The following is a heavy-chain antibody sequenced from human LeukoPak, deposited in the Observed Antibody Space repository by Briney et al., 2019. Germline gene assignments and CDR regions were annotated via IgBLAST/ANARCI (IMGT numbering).Heavy chain of an antibody. Sequence: GGSLRLSCAASGFTFSSYAMSWVRQAPGKGLEWGSGISGSGGSTYYADSVKGRFTISRDNSKNTLYLQMNSLRAEDTAVYYCAKDRSLPRDGYKYYFDYWGQGTLVTVSS. D-gene: IGHD5-24*01. CDR3: AKDRSLPRDGYKYYFDY. CDR1: GFTFSSYA. J-gene: IGHJ4*02. CDR2: ISGSGGST. V-gene: IGHV3-23*01.